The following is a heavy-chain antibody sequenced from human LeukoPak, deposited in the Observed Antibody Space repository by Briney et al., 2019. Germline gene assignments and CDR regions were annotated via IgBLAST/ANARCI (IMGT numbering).Heavy chain of an antibody. Sequence: GGSLRLSCAASGFTFSDHYMDWVRQAPGKGREWVGRIKSKSDGGTIDYAAPEKGRFTISRDDSRNTVYLQMNSLKTDDTGVYYCTTYDRIRGWSWGQGTLVTVSS. J-gene: IGHJ5*02. CDR1: GFTFSDHY. CDR3: TTYDRIRGWS. D-gene: IGHD3-22*01. V-gene: IGHV3-15*01. CDR2: IKSKSDGGTI.